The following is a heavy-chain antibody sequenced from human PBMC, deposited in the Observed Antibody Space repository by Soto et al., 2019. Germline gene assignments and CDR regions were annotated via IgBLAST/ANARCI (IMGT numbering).Heavy chain of an antibody. CDR1: GFTFSSYA. Sequence: GGSLRLSCAASGFTFSSYAMSWVRQAPGKGLEWVSAIRNSGGTTYYADSVKGRFTITRDNSKNTLYLQMNSLRAEDTAVYYCAKFRGYCSDGSCYYFDYWGQGTLVTVSS. J-gene: IGHJ4*02. V-gene: IGHV3-23*01. D-gene: IGHD2-15*01. CDR3: AKFRGYCSDGSCYYFDY. CDR2: IRNSGGTT.